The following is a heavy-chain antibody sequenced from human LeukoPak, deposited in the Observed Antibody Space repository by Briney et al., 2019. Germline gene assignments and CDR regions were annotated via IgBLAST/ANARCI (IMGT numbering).Heavy chain of an antibody. D-gene: IGHD3-3*01. CDR2: ISAYNGNT. J-gene: IGHJ4*02. CDR1: GYTFTSYA. V-gene: IGHV1-18*01. Sequence: ASVKVSCKASGYTFTSYAMNWVRQAPGQGLEWMGWISAYNGNTNYAQKLQGRVTMTTDTSTSTTYMELRSLRSDDTAVYYCARHPNLRFLEWLLVFDYWGQGTLVTVSS. CDR3: ARHPNLRFLEWLLVFDY.